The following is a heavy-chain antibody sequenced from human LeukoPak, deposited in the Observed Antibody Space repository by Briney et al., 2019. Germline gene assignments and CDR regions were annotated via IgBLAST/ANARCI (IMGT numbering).Heavy chain of an antibody. CDR2: ISYDGRNK. V-gene: IGHV3-30*18. Sequence: PGGSLRLSCAASGFTFSSYGMHGVRQAPGKGLGGGAVISYDGRNKYYAGAVQGRFTTSRDNSQNTLYLQMRSLRAQDTAVYYCAKPVLGRETATTYFDYWGQGTLVTVSS. D-gene: IGHD5-24*01. J-gene: IGHJ4*02. CDR1: GFTFSSYG. CDR3: AKPVLGRETATTYFDY.